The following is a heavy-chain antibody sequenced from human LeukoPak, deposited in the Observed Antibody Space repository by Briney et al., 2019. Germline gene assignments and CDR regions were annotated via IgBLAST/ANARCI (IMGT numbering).Heavy chain of an antibody. J-gene: IGHJ4*01. Sequence: GGSLRLSCAASVFTFSNYWTSWVRQAPGKGLEWVANIKQDGSETYYVDSVKGRFTISRDNARNSVYLQMNGLRGEDTAVYYCARAVFDTIFGVVIWGHGTQVTVSS. D-gene: IGHD3-3*01. CDR1: VFTFSNYW. CDR3: ARAVFDTIFGVVI. CDR2: IKQDGSET. V-gene: IGHV3-7*01.